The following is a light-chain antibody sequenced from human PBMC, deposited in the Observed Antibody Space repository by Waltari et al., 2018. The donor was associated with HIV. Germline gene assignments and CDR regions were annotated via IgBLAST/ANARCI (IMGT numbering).Light chain of an antibody. V-gene: IGKV3-11*01. J-gene: IGKJ4*01. CDR1: QSVRNY. CDR3: QQRSSWPLLT. CDR2: DAS. Sequence: EFVLTQSPAPLSLSPGQRATLSCRASQSVRNYLAWYQQRPGQAPRLLISDASNRATGIPARFSGSGSGTDFTLTISSLEPEDFAVYYCQQRSSWPLLTFGGGTKVEMK.